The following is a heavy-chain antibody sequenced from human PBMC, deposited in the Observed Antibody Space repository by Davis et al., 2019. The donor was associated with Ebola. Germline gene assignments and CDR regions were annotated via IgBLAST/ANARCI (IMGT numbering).Heavy chain of an antibody. CDR2: INHSGST. Sequence: SETLSLTCTVSGGSISSPTNYWGWIRQPPGKGLEWIGEINHSGSTNYNPSLKSRVIISVDTSNNQFSLKLSSVTAADTAVYYCARHFRGLSRWGQGTLVTVSS. CDR1: GGSISSPTNY. V-gene: IGHV4-39*01. CDR3: ARHFRGLSR. D-gene: IGHD3-10*01. J-gene: IGHJ4*02.